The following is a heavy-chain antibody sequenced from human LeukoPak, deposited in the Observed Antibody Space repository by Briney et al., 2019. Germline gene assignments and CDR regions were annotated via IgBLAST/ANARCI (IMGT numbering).Heavy chain of an antibody. CDR1: GVSISNYY. Sequence: PSETLSLTCTVSGVSISNYYWSWMRQSAGKGLEWIGRSYASGTFNYNPSLRGRVTMSVDTSRNQFSLKLSSVTAADTAVYYCGRGGYYPDYWGQGTLVTVSS. CDR2: SYASGTF. J-gene: IGHJ4*02. D-gene: IGHD3-10*01. V-gene: IGHV4-4*07. CDR3: GRGGYYPDY.